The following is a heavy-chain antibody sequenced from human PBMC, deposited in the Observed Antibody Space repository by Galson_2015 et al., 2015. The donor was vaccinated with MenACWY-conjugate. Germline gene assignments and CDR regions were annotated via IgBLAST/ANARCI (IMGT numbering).Heavy chain of an antibody. J-gene: IGHJ4*02. V-gene: IGHV3-9*01. CDR1: GFTFDDKD. Sequence: SLRLSCAGSGFTFDDKDMHWVRQAPGKGLEWVSGISWDSGSIDYADSVKGRFTISRDNAKNSLYLQNSSLRAEDTALYYCAKSAEYSSGWYAIEYWGQGALVTVSS. D-gene: IGHD6-19*01. CDR3: AKSAEYSSGWYAIEY. CDR2: ISWDSGSI.